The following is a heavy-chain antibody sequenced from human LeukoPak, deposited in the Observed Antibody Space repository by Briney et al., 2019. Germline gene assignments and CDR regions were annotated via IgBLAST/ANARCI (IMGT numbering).Heavy chain of an antibody. D-gene: IGHD2-2*01. V-gene: IGHV3-30*14. Sequence: GGSLRLSCAASGFTFSSYAMHWVRQAPGKGLEWVAVISYDGSNKYYTDSVKGRFTISRDNSKNTLYLQMNSLRAEDTAVYYCARGNPPAAALPSYWGQGTLVTVSS. J-gene: IGHJ4*02. CDR1: GFTFSSYA. CDR2: ISYDGSNK. CDR3: ARGNPPAAALPSY.